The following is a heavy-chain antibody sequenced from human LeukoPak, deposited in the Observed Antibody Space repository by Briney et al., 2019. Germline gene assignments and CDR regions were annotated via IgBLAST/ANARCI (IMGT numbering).Heavy chain of an antibody. J-gene: IGHJ4*02. CDR1: GFTFSTYA. CDR2: ISGNGGST. CDR3: ARDRAGFWSGYLDY. D-gene: IGHD3-3*01. Sequence: QPGGSLRLSCAASGFTFSTYALHWVRQAPGKGLEYVSAISGNGGSTYYAISVKGRFAISRDNSKNTVYLRMGSLRAEDMAVYYCARDRAGFWSGYLDYWGQGTLVTVSS. V-gene: IGHV3-64*01.